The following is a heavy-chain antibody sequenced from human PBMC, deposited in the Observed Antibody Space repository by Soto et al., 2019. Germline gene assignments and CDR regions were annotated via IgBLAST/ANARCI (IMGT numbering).Heavy chain of an antibody. Sequence: QVQLVQSGAEVKMPGSSVKVSCKTSGGIFITSGLSWVRQAPGQGLEWMGGIIPFLGTTNHAQKVQVRVTITADKSTSTVHFELSDLTFEDTATYYFARETAHRSASGIPLQPENFDSLCQGTLVTVSS. J-gene: IGHJ4*02. CDR2: IIPFLGTT. D-gene: IGHD2-21*02. CDR1: GGIFITSG. CDR3: ARETAHRSASGIPLQPENFDS. V-gene: IGHV1-69*06.